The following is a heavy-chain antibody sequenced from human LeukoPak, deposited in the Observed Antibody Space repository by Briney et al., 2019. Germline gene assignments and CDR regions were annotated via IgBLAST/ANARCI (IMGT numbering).Heavy chain of an antibody. J-gene: IGHJ4*02. CDR2: INSDGRST. D-gene: IGHD3-3*01. CDR1: GFTFSTSW. Sequence: GGSLRLSCAASGFTFSTSWMHWVRQVPEKGLVWVSRINSDGRSTDYADSVKGRFTISRDNTKSTLYLQMNSLRVEDTAVYYCAHTVWSGNYSDYWGQGTLVTVSS. CDR3: AHTVWSGNYSDY. V-gene: IGHV3-74*01.